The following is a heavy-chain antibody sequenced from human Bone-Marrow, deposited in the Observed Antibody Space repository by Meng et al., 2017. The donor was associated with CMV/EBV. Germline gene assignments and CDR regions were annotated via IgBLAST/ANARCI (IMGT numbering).Heavy chain of an antibody. Sequence: GESLKISCAASGFTFSSYAMHWVRQAPGKGLEWVAVISYDGSNKYYADSVKGRFTISRDNSKNTLYLQMNSLRAEDTAVYYCAKGLDYDSSECYLGGSGAFDFWGQGTMVTVSS. J-gene: IGHJ3*01. CDR1: GFTFSSYA. CDR3: AKGLDYDSSECYLGGSGAFDF. D-gene: IGHD3-22*01. CDR2: ISYDGSNK. V-gene: IGHV3-30-3*01.